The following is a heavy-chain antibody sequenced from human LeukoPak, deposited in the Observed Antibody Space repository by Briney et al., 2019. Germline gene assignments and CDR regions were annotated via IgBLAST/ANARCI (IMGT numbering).Heavy chain of an antibody. CDR2: IYREGST. J-gene: IGHJ4*02. CDR1: GFTVSTKY. Sequence: GGSLRLSCAVSGFTVSTKYMSWVRQAPGKGLEWVSVIYREGSTHYADSVKGRFTISRDNSKNTLYLQMNSLRAEDTAVYYCTTGHYSRTLGGQGTLVIVSS. D-gene: IGHD6-13*01. CDR3: TTGHYSRTL. V-gene: IGHV3-66*01.